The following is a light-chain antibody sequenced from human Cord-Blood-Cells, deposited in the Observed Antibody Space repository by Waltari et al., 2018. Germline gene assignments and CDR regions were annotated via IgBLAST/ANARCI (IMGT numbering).Light chain of an antibody. Sequence: DIQMTQSPSTLFASVGDRVTITCRASQSISNWLAWYQQKPGKAPKLLIYKASSLESGVPSRFSGSGSGTEFTLTISSLQPDDFATYYCQQYNSYSTFGQGTKVEIK. V-gene: IGKV1-5*03. CDR1: QSISNW. CDR2: KAS. CDR3: QQYNSYST. J-gene: IGKJ1*01.